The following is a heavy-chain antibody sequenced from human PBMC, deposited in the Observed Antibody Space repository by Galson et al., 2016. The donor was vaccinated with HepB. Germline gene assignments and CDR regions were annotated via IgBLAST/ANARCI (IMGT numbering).Heavy chain of an antibody. CDR1: GFTFSSYG. J-gene: IGHJ4*02. Sequence: SLRLSCAASGFTFSSYGMHWVRQAPGKGLEWVALISYDGSNKYYADSLKGRFTISRDNAKNSLYLQMNSLRAEDTALYYCARGMSHDYGVSADYWGQGTLVTVSS. V-gene: IGHV3-30*03. D-gene: IGHD4-17*01. CDR2: ISYDGSNK. CDR3: ARGMSHDYGVSADY.